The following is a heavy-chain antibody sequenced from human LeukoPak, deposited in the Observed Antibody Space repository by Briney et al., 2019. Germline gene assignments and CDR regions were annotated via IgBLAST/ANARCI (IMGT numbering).Heavy chain of an antibody. Sequence: GGSLRLSCAATGFTFRKHWMSWVRQAIGKGLEWVSRITSDGSSTIYADSVKGRFTISRDNAKSTVYLQMNSLRAEDTAVYFCARDRYYIFDYWGQGAPVTVSS. V-gene: IGHV3-74*01. CDR3: ARDRYYIFDY. CDR1: GFTFRKHW. D-gene: IGHD3-10*01. CDR2: ITSDGSST. J-gene: IGHJ4*02.